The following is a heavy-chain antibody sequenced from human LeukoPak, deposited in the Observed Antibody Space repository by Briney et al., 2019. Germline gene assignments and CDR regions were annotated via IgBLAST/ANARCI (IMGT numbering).Heavy chain of an antibody. CDR1: GFTFSDYW. V-gene: IGHV3-74*01. D-gene: IGHD2-2*01. J-gene: IGHJ4*02. CDR3: ARDCGSTGCDY. Sequence: SGGSLRLSCAASGFTFSDYWMHWVRQAPGKGLVWVSRISNDGSTTTYADSVRGRFTISRDNAKNTLYLQMNSLRAEDTAVYYCARDCGSTGCDYWGQGTLATVSS. CDR2: ISNDGSTT.